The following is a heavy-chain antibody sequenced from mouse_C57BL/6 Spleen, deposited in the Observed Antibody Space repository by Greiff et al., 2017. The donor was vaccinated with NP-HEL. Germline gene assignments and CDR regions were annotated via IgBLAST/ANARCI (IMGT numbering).Heavy chain of an antibody. CDR1: GYTFTSYW. CDR2: IDPSDSYT. J-gene: IGHJ1*03. V-gene: IGHV1-50*01. D-gene: IGHD1-1*01. Sequence: VKQSCKASGYTFTSYWMQWVKQRPGQGLEWIGEIDPSDSYTNYNQKFKGKATLTVDTSSSTAYMQLSSLTSEDSAVYYCALLRHAYFDVWGTGTTVTVSS. CDR3: ALLRHAYFDV.